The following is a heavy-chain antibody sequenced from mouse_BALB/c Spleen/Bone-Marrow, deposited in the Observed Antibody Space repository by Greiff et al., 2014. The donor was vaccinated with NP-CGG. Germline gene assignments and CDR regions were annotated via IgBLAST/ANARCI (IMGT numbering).Heavy chain of an antibody. J-gene: IGHJ4*01. V-gene: IGHV14-3*02. CDR1: GFNIKDTY. CDR2: IDTANGNT. Sequence: VQLKESGAELVKPGASVKLSCTASGFNIKDTYMHWVKQRPEKGLEWMGRIDTANGNTKNDPKFQGKATITADTSSNTAYLQLSSLTSENTAVYYCARWEYYAMDYWGQGTSVTVSS. D-gene: IGHD4-1*01. CDR3: ARWEYYAMDY.